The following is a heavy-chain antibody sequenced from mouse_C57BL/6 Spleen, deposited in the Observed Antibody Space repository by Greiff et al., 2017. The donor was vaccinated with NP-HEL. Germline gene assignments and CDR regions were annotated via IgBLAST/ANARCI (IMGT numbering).Heavy chain of an antibody. CDR2: INPYNGDT. CDR1: GYSLTGYF. J-gene: IGHJ3*01. Sequence: DVKLQESGPELVKPGDSVKISCKASGYSLTGYFMNWVMQSHGKSLEWIGRINPYNGDTFYNQKFKGKATLTVDKSSSTAHMELRSLTSEDSAVYYCARDYGNYEAWFAYWGQGTLVTVSA. D-gene: IGHD2-1*01. V-gene: IGHV1-20*01. CDR3: ARDYGNYEAWFAY.